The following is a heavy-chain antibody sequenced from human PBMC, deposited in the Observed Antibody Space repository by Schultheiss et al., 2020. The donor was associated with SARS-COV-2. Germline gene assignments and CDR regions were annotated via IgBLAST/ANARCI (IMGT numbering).Heavy chain of an antibody. J-gene: IGHJ6*02. CDR2: IKQDGSEK. CDR1: GFTFGDYA. CDR3: GRESSALYYYGMNI. V-gene: IGHV3-7*01. Sequence: GGSLRLSCTASGFTFGDYAMSWFRQAPGKGLEWVANIKQDGSEKYYGDSVRGRFTISRDNAMNSVYLHMNSLRGDDTGVYYCGRESSALYYYGMNIWGQGTTVTVSS. D-gene: IGHD3-16*01.